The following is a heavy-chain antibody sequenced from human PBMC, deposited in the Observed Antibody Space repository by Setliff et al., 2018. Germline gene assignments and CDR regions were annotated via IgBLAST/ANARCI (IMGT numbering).Heavy chain of an antibody. CDR2: IYYSGST. CDR3: ARAEHCYDFWRGYYGYYYYYMDF. Sequence: KTSETLSLTCTDSGGDISSHYWSWIRQPPGKGLEWIGYIYYSGSTNYNPSLKSRVTISVDTSKNQFSLKLSSVTAAATAVYYGARAEHCYDFWRGYYGYYYYYMDFWGKGTTVTVSS. J-gene: IGHJ6*03. CDR1: GGDISSHY. V-gene: IGHV4-59*11. D-gene: IGHD3-3*01.